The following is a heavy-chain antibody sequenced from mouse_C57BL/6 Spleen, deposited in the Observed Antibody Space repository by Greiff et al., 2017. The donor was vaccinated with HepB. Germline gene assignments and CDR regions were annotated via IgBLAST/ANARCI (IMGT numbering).Heavy chain of an antibody. V-gene: IGHV1-63*01. Sequence: QVQLKQSGAELVRPGTSVKMSCKASGYTFTNYWIGWAKQRPGHGLEWIGDIYPGGGYTNYNEKFKGKATLTADKSSSTAYMQFSSLTSEDSAIYYCAREGYDYSYAMDYWGQGTSVTVSS. CDR3: AREGYDYSYAMDY. J-gene: IGHJ4*01. D-gene: IGHD2-4*01. CDR2: IYPGGGYT. CDR1: GYTFTNYW.